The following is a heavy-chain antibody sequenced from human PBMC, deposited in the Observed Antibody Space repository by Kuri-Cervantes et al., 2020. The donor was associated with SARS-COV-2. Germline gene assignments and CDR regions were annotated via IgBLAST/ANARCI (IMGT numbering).Heavy chain of an antibody. J-gene: IGHJ4*02. CDR1: GGSISSYY. CDR2: IYYSGST. D-gene: IGHD5-12*01. V-gene: IGHV4-59*12. CDR3: AREGYRNSGYDFPPDY. Sequence: GSLRLSCTVSGGSISSYYWSWIRQPPGKGLEWIGYIYYSGSTDYNPSLKSRVTISVDTSKNQFSLKLSSVTAADTAVYYCAREGYRNSGYDFPPDYWGQGTLVTVSS.